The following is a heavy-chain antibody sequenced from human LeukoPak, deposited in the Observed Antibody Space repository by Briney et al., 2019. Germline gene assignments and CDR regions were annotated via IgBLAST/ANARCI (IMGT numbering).Heavy chain of an antibody. J-gene: IGHJ3*02. CDR2: IYYSGST. CDR3: ARLNWGGRAFDI. D-gene: IGHD7-27*01. CDR1: GGSISSSSYY. V-gene: IGHV4-39*01. Sequence: ASETLSLTCTVSGGSISSSSYYWGWIRQPPGKGLEWIGSIYYSGSTYYNPSLKSRVTISVDTSKNQFSLKLSSVTAADTAVYYCARLNWGGRAFDIWGQGTMVTVSS.